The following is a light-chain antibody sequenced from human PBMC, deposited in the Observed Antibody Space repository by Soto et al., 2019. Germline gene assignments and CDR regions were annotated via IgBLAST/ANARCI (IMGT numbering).Light chain of an antibody. Sequence: ETVTSQSPATLSVTPEERATLSCRASQSVSSNLAWYQQKPGQAPRLLIYGASTRATGIPARFSGSGSGTEFTLTISSLQSEDFAVYYCQQYNNWPYTFGQGTKVDI. CDR1: QSVSSN. CDR3: QQYNNWPYT. CDR2: GAS. V-gene: IGKV3-15*01. J-gene: IGKJ2*01.